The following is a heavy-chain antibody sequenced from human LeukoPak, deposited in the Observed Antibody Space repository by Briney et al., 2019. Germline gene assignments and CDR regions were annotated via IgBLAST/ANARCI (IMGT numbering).Heavy chain of an antibody. CDR2: ITSGSSYI. Sequence: GGSLRLSCAASGFTFSSYNMNWVRQAPGQGLEWVSSITSGSSYIYYADSVKGRFTIFRDNAKDSVYLQMNSLRAEDSATYYCVREGFYFFDFWGQGTLVTVSS. V-gene: IGHV3-21*01. J-gene: IGHJ4*01. CDR1: GFTFSSYN. CDR3: VREGFYFFDF.